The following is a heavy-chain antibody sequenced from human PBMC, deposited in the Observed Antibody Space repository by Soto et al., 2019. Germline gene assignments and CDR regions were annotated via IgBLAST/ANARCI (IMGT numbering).Heavy chain of an antibody. CDR1: GYSFSSYW. J-gene: IGHJ4*02. Sequence: GESLKISCKASGYSFSSYWIGWVRQIPGKGLEWMGIIFPDDSETRYSPSFQGKVSISVDKSITTAYLQWSSLKASDTAMYYCARRLYDTSGYRYFGFWGQGTLVTVSS. CDR3: ARRLYDTSGYRYFGF. D-gene: IGHD3-22*01. CDR2: IFPDDSET. V-gene: IGHV5-51*03.